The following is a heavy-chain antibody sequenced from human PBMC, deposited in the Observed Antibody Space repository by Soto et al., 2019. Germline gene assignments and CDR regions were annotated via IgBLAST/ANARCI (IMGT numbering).Heavy chain of an antibody. CDR3: ARESRPTPYGMDV. CDR1: GGTFSSYT. J-gene: IGHJ6*02. V-gene: IGHV1-69*08. Sequence: QVQLVQSGAEVKKPGSSVKVSCKASGGTFSSYTISWVRQAPGQGLEWMGRIIPILGIANYAQKFQGRVTMTADNSTSTAYMELSSLRYEDPAVYYCARESRPTPYGMDVWGQGTTVTVSS. CDR2: IIPILGIA. D-gene: IGHD2-2*01.